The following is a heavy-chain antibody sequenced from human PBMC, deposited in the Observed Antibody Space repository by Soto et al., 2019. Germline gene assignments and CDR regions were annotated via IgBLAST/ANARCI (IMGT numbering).Heavy chain of an antibody. V-gene: IGHV4-30-4*01. CDR2: IYYSGST. CDR1: GGSISSGDYY. CDR3: ARDRRPLYDSSAFDY. Sequence: SETLSLTCTFSGGSISSGDYYWSWIRQPPGKGLEWIGYIYYSGSTYYNPSLKSRVTISVDTSKNQFSLKLSSVTAADTAVYYCARDRRPLYDSSAFDYWGQGTLVTVSS. D-gene: IGHD3-22*01. J-gene: IGHJ4*02.